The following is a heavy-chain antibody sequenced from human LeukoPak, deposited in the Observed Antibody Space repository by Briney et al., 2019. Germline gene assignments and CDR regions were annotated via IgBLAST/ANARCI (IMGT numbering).Heavy chain of an antibody. CDR3: AKEGPSRGSGNYYYFDY. D-gene: IGHD3-22*01. CDR2: ISSSSSYI. Sequence: GGSLRLSCAASGFIFSNYAMSWVRQAPGKGLEWVSSISSSSSYIYYADSVKGRFTISRDNAKNSLYLQMNSLRAEDMALYYCAKEGPSRGSGNYYYFDYWGQGTLVTVSS. J-gene: IGHJ4*02. V-gene: IGHV3-21*04. CDR1: GFIFSNYA.